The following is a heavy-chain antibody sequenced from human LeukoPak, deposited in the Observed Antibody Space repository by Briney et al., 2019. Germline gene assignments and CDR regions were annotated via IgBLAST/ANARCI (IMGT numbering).Heavy chain of an antibody. Sequence: PSETLSLTCTVSGDSITSRSYWSWIRQPPGKGLEWIGYLRHSGNTNHNSSFKGRVTFSLDTSKNQFSLILRSVTAADTAVYYCARRRSSTSCYTEESITPNSKKFDPWGQGTLVTVSS. D-gene: IGHD2-2*02. J-gene: IGHJ5*02. CDR3: ARRRSSTSCYTEESITPNSKKFDP. CDR2: LRHSGNT. V-gene: IGHV4-59*11. CDR1: GDSITSRSY.